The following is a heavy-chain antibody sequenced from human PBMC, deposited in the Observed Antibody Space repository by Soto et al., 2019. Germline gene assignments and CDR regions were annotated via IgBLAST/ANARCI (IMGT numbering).Heavy chain of an antibody. J-gene: IGHJ6*02. D-gene: IGHD4-17*01. V-gene: IGHV1-69*01. Sequence: QVQLVQSGAEVKKPGSSVKVSCKASGGTFSSYAISWVRQAPGQGLEWMGGIIPIFGTANYAQKFQGRVTIPADESTSTAYMELSSRRSEETAVYYCARDSGGTTVAFGMDVWGQGTTVTVSS. CDR1: GGTFSSYA. CDR3: ARDSGGTTVAFGMDV. CDR2: IIPIFGTA.